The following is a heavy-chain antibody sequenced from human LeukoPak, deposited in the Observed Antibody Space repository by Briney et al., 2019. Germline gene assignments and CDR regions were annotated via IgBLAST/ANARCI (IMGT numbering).Heavy chain of an antibody. CDR1: GFTFSSYE. CDR2: VSSSGSTI. CDR3: GRDLGYSSPYGMDV. Sequence: GGSLRLSCAASGFTFSSYEMNWVRQVPGKGLEWVSYVSSSGSTIYYADSVKGRFTISRDNAKNSLYLQMNSLRAEDTAVYFCGRDLGYSSPYGMDVWGKGTTVTV. D-gene: IGHD3-22*01. J-gene: IGHJ6*04. V-gene: IGHV3-48*03.